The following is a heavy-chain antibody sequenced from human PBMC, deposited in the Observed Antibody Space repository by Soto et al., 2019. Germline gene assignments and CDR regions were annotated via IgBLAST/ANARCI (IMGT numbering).Heavy chain of an antibody. V-gene: IGHV3-74*01. D-gene: IGHD3-3*01. J-gene: IGHJ5*02. CDR1: GFIFSTYW. Sequence: EVQLVESGGGLVQPGGSLRLSCAASGFIFSTYWMHWVRRAPGKGLVWVSRINSDGSSLSNADSVKGRFTISRDNAKNTLYLQMNSLRAEDTAVYYCASQSGFGSPLGFDPWGQGTLVTVPS. CDR2: INSDGSSL. CDR3: ASQSGFGSPLGFDP.